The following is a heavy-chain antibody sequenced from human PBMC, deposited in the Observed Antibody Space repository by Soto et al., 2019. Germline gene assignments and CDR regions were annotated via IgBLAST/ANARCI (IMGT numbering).Heavy chain of an antibody. CDR2: HYSGGST. CDR3: ARHRHPRGTVGATSPLDP. Sequence: PWWSLRLSCSISVFSVSSNYLSWFRQAQGKGLEWVSVHYSGGSTYYADSVQGRFTISRDKSNNTLYLQMRRVRAEDTAVYFCARHRHPRGTVGATSPLDPWGQGTQVTVSS. CDR1: VFSVSSNY. D-gene: IGHD1-26*01. J-gene: IGHJ5*02. V-gene: IGHV3-53*01.